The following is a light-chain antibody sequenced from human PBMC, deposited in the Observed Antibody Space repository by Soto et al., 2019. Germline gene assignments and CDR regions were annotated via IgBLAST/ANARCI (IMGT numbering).Light chain of an antibody. V-gene: IGKV3-20*01. CDR1: QSVNNNF. CDR3: QQYGDSPYT. Sequence: EIVLTQSPATLSLSPGERAALSCGASQSVNNNFLAWYQQIPGQAPRLLIYGASSRASGIPARFSGSRSGTDFTLTISRLEPEDFAVYYCQQYGDSPYTFGQGTKLHIK. J-gene: IGKJ2*01. CDR2: GAS.